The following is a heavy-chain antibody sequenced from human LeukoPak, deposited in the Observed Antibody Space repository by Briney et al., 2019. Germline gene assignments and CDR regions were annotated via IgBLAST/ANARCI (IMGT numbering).Heavy chain of an antibody. CDR1: GFIVSSHY. CDR2: IYSGGST. D-gene: IGHD4-23*01. J-gene: IGHJ1*01. Sequence: GGSLRLSCAASGFIVSSHYMSWVRPARGKGLEGVSVIYSGGSTDYADSVKGRFTIPRDISKNTVHLQMNSLRAEDTAVYYCARVPVLGTRENLQHWGQGTMVTVSS. CDR3: ARVPVLGTRENLQH. V-gene: IGHV3-66*01.